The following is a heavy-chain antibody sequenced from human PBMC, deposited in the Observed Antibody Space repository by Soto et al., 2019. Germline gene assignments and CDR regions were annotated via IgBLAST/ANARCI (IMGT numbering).Heavy chain of an antibody. J-gene: IGHJ4*02. V-gene: IGHV4-61*01. D-gene: IGHD3-22*01. Sequence: SETLSLTCTVSGGSVNTAPYHWSWIRQSPRNGLEWIGNIYYTGSTNYNPSFESRVAISLDTSNNQLSLRLTSLTAADTAVYFCARDYHSYYDTSGYYPYFDFWGQGTLVTVSS. CDR2: IYYTGST. CDR3: ARDYHSYYDTSGYYPYFDF. CDR1: GGSVNTAPYH.